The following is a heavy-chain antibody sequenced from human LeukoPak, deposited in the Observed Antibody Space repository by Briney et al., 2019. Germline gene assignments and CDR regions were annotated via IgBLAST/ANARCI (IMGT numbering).Heavy chain of an antibody. J-gene: IGHJ4*02. CDR3: ARAEAAAGSFFDY. CDR1: GFTFGTYN. D-gene: IGHD6-13*01. V-gene: IGHV3-48*01. CDR2: ISFSSSTI. Sequence: GGSLRLSCAASGFTFGTYNMNWVRQAPGKGLEWVSYISFSSSTIHYADSVKGRFTISRDNAKNSLYLQMNSLRAEDTAVYYCARAEAAAGSFFDYWGQGTLVTVSS.